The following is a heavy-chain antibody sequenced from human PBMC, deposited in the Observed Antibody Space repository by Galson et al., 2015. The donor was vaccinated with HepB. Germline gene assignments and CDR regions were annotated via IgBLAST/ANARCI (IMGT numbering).Heavy chain of an antibody. V-gene: IGHV3-48*01. Sequence: SLRLSCAASGFSFNIFGVSWVRQAPGKGLEWISYSDTTSTTTYYAESVRGRFTISRDNAKRLVHLQLNSLRVDDTAVYYCARDRGYCTGGNCYRFFDFWGQGIMVTVSS. CDR2: SDTTSTTT. D-gene: IGHD2-15*01. CDR3: ARDRGYCTGGNCYRFFDF. CDR1: GFSFNIFG. J-gene: IGHJ3*01.